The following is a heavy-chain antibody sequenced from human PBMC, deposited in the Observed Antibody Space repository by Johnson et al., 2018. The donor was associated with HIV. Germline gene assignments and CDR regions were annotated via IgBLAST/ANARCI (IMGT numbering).Heavy chain of an antibody. V-gene: IGHV3-53*01. D-gene: IGHD3-22*01. CDR1: GFTVSSNY. CDR3: ARDYDSSGGLAFDI. J-gene: IGHJ3*02. CDR2: IYSGGST. Sequence: VQLVESGGGLIQPGGSLRLSCAASGFTVSSNYMSWVRQAPGKGLEWVSVIYSGGSTYYADSVKGRFTISRDNSKNTLYLQMNSLRAEDTAVYYCARDYDSSGGLAFDIWGQGTMVTVSS.